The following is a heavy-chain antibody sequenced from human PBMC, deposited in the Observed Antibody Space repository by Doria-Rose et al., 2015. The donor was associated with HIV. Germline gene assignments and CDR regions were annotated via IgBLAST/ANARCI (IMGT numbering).Heavy chain of an antibody. CDR2: IWYAGSNK. D-gene: IGHD3-22*01. CDR3: ARDRSDYYDSSGSDAFDI. Sequence: VIWYAGSNKYYADSVKGRFTISRDNSKNTLYLQMNSLRAEDTAVYYCARDRSDYYDSSGSDAFDIWGQGTMVTVSS. J-gene: IGHJ3*02. V-gene: IGHV3-33*01.